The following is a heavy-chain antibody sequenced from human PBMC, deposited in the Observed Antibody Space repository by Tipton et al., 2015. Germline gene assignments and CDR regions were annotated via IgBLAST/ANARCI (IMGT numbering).Heavy chain of an antibody. CDR3: ARGAQHSTWS. J-gene: IGHJ5*02. D-gene: IGHD6-13*01. CDR1: GDSVSSNSDA. Sequence: LRLSCAISGDSVSSNSDAWNWIRQSPSRGLEWLGRTYYRSRWYNDYAVSVKSRITINPDTSKNQFTLHLNSVTPDDTAMYYCARGAQHSTWSWGQGTLVTVSS. CDR2: TYYRSRWYN. V-gene: IGHV6-1*01.